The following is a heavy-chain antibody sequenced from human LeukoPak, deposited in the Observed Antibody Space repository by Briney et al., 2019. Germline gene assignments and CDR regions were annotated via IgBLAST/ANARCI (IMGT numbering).Heavy chain of an antibody. CDR3: AKSYSVTTAGRFDY. D-gene: IGHD1/OR15-1a*01. CDR2: ISGTGGNT. J-gene: IGHJ4*02. Sequence: PGGSLRLSCAASGSTLSSHAMSWVRQAPGKGLEWVSSISGTGGNTYYADSVKGRFTISRDNSKDTLYLQMNSLRAEDSAVYYCAKSYSVTTAGRFDYWGQGTLVTVSS. V-gene: IGHV3-23*01. CDR1: GSTLSSHA.